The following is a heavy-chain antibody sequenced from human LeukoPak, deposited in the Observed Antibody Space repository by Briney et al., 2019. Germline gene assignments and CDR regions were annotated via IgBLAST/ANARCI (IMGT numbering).Heavy chain of an antibody. Sequence: SETLSLTCSVSGGSIRSYYWSWIRQPAGKGLEWIGRIYTSGSTHYNPSLKSRVTMSVDTSKNQFSLKLSSVTAADTAVYYCARATRRMSGGYHLDYWGQGSLVTVSS. V-gene: IGHV4-4*07. CDR3: ARATRRMSGGYHLDY. CDR1: GGSIRSYY. D-gene: IGHD2-15*01. CDR2: IYTSGST. J-gene: IGHJ4*02.